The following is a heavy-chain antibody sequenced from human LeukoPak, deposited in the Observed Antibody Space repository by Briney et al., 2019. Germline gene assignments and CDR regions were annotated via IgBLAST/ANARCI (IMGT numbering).Heavy chain of an antibody. D-gene: IGHD4-23*01. J-gene: IGHJ4*02. Sequence: GRSLRLSCAASGFTFSSYGMHWVRQAPGKGLEWVAVISYDGSNKYYADSVKGRFTISRDNSKNTLYLQMNSLRAEDTAVYYCAKAPTTVVIGFDYWGQGTLVTVSS. CDR3: AKAPTTVVIGFDY. CDR2: ISYDGSNK. CDR1: GFTFSSYG. V-gene: IGHV3-30*18.